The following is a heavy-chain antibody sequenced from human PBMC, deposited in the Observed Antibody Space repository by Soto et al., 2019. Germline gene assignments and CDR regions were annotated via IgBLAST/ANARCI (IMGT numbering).Heavy chain of an antibody. J-gene: IGHJ4*02. CDR3: ARVSIAVAGIAYYFDY. Sequence: QVQLVESGGGVVQPGRSLRLSCAASGFSFSSCAMHWVRQAPGKGLEWVAVVSHDGSNKYYADSVKGRVTISRDNSINTVYLQMNSLRAEDTALYYCARVSIAVAGIAYYFDYWGQGTLVTVSS. CDR2: VSHDGSNK. CDR1: GFSFSSCA. V-gene: IGHV3-30-3*01. D-gene: IGHD6-19*01.